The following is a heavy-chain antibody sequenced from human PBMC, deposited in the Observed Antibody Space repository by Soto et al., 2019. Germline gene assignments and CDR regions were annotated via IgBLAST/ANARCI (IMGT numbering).Heavy chain of an antibody. CDR1: GFSFRNYP. J-gene: IGHJ4*02. CDR2: MSGSGAST. CDR3: AKVGSGWYYFDY. D-gene: IGHD6-19*01. V-gene: IGHV3-23*01. Sequence: GGSLRLSCAASGFSFRNYPMSWFRQAPGKGLEWVSGMSGSGASTYYADSVKGRFTISRDNSKNTLYLQMNSLRGEDTAIYYCAKVGSGWYYFDYWGQGTLVTV.